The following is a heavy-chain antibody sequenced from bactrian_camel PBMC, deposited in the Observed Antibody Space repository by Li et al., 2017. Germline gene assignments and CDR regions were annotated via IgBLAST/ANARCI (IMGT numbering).Heavy chain of an antibody. V-gene: IGHV3S53*01. CDR1: GYTYSGNC. Sequence: HVQLVESGGGSVQAGGSLRLSCAASGYTYSGNCMGWFRQAPGKEREGVAGFDADGIPRYADSVKGRFTISRDTAKNTLYLQMNNLKPEDSAIYHCAILGGLWRGAILQRLAEFGSIGQGTQVTVS. D-gene: IGHD4*01. J-gene: IGHJ4*01. CDR2: FDADGIP.